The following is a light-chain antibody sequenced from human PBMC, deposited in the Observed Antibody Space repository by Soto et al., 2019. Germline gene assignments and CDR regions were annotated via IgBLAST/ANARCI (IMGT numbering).Light chain of an antibody. Sequence: QSALTQPRSVSGSPGQSVTISCTGTSSDVGGYNYVSWYQQHPGKAPKLMIYDVSKRPSGVPDRFSGSKSGNTASLTIPGLLAEDEADYYCCSYAGSYDYVFVTGTQLTVL. V-gene: IGLV2-11*01. J-gene: IGLJ1*01. CDR1: SSDVGGYNY. CDR2: DVS. CDR3: CSYAGSYDYV.